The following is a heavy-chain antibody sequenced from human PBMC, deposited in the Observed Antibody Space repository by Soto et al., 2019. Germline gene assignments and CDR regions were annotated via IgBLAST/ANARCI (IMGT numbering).Heavy chain of an antibody. D-gene: IGHD3-10*01. CDR2: INHSGST. CDR3: ARGFRYYGSGTLDY. V-gene: IGHV4-34*01. CDR1: GGSFSGYY. Sequence: SETLSLTCAVYGGSFSGYYWSWIRQPPGKGLEWIGEINHSGSTNYNPSLKSRVTISVDTSKNQFSLKLSSVTAADTAVYYCARGFRYYGSGTLDYWGQGTLVTVSS. J-gene: IGHJ4*02.